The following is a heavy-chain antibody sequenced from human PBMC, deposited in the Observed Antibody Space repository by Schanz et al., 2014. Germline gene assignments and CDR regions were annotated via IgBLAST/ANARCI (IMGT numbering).Heavy chain of an antibody. Sequence: QVQLQQWGAGLLKPSETLSLTCAFSGGSFSGYWWTWVRQSPGKGLEWISYVSSYDTTVSYADSVKGRFTISRDNAKNSVYLQMNSLRVEDTAVYYCARYGFRKFGVVYGLAVWGQGTTVTVSS. CDR1: GGSFSGYW. J-gene: IGHJ6*02. D-gene: IGHD3-3*01. CDR3: ARYGFRKFGVVYGLAV. V-gene: IGHV3-11*01. CDR2: VSSYDTTV.